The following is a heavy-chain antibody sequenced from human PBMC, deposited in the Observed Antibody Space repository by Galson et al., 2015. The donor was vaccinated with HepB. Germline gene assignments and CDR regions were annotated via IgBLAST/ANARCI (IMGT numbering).Heavy chain of an antibody. Sequence: SLRLSCAASGFTFRDDYMSWIRQAPGKGLEWVSYITSSSTYTNYADSVKGRFTISRDNAKNSLYLQMNSLRDEDTAVYYCARLDSSWFFDFWGQGSLVTVSS. CDR3: ARLDSSWFFDF. V-gene: IGHV3-11*06. D-gene: IGHD6-13*01. CDR2: ITSSSTYT. J-gene: IGHJ4*02. CDR1: GFTFRDDY.